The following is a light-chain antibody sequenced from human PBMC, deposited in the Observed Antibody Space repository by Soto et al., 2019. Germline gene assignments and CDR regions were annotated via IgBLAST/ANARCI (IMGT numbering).Light chain of an antibody. Sequence: IQMEQSTSTLSASVGDRGTITCRASQSISNWLAWYQQKPGKAPKLLIYDASSLESGVPSRFSGSGSGTEFTLTISSLQPDDFVTYYSQHYETLPGTFAPGTRLDIK. V-gene: IGKV1-5*01. CDR1: QSISNW. CDR3: QHYETLPGT. J-gene: IGKJ1*01. CDR2: DAS.